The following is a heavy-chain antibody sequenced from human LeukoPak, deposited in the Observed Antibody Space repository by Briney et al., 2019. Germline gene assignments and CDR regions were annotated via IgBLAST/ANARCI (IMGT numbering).Heavy chain of an antibody. V-gene: IGHV3-23*01. Sequence: GGSLRLSCAASGFTTSSRYAMSWVRQAPGKGLEWVSSIGGIGGGTYYGDSVRGRFTISRDISTKMSYLQMDSLRAEDTAIYYCVGSSVATFDYFEFWGQGTLVTVSS. CDR3: VGSSVATFDYFEF. CDR1: GFTTSSRYA. D-gene: IGHD5-12*01. J-gene: IGHJ4*02. CDR2: IGGIGGGT.